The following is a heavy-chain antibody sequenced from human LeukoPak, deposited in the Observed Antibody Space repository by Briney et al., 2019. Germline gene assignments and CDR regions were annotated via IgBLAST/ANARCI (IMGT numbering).Heavy chain of an antibody. CDR2: IKSKTDGGTT. D-gene: IGHD5-12*01. J-gene: IGHJ6*03. CDR1: GFTFSNAW. V-gene: IGHV3-15*01. Sequence: PGGSLRLSCAASGFTFSNAWMSWVRQAPGKGLEWVGRIKSKTDGGTTDYAAPVKGRFTISRDDSKNTLYLQINSLKTEDTAVYYCTTDGRWLRSNYYYYYMDVWGKGTTVTVSS. CDR3: TTDGRWLRSNYYYYYMDV.